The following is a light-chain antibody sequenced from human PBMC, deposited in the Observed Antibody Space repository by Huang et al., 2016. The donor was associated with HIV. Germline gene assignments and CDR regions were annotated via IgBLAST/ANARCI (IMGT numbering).Light chain of an antibody. V-gene: IGKV3-20*01. CDR1: QSITRDY. CDR2: GAS. Sequence: EIVLTQSPGTLSLSPVERVTLSCWASQSITRDYLAWYQQKPGQSPRLLISGASNRAAVVADTFSCSGSETDCTFTISRVEAEDFAVYYCHQYGSSPGTFGGGTKVEIK. J-gene: IGKJ4*01. CDR3: HQYGSSPGT.